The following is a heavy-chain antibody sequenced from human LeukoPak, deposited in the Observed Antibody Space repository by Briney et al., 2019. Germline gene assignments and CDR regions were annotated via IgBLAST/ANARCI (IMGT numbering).Heavy chain of an antibody. CDR1: GDSISLSFYY. D-gene: IGHD6-19*01. V-gene: IGHV4-39*07. CDR2: VYYSGTT. Sequence: PSETLSLTCSVSGDSISLSFYYWGWIRQPPGMALEWIGSVYYSGTTSYNPSLKRRVTISVDMSKNHFSLSLRSVTAADTAMYYCARGTLYRGWSYYLDFWGQGSQVTVSS. J-gene: IGHJ4*02. CDR3: ARGTLYRGWSYYLDF.